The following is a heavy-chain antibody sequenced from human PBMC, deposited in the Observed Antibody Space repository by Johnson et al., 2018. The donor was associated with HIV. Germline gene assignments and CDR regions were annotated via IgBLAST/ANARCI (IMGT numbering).Heavy chain of an antibody. J-gene: IGHJ3*02. V-gene: IGHV3-7*02. Sequence: VQLVESGGDVVQPERSLRLSCAATGFTFSIYWMAWVRQAPGKGLEWVANIKQDGSERYYVDSVKGRFTISRDNAKNSLSLQMDSLRAEDTAVYYCARGRPSGSHDAFDIWGQGTMVTVSS. CDR1: GFTFSIYW. D-gene: IGHD3-22*01. CDR3: ARGRPSGSHDAFDI. CDR2: IKQDGSER.